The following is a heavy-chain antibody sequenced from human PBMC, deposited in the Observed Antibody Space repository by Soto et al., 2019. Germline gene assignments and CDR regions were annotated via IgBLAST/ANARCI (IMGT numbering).Heavy chain of an antibody. Sequence: SETLSFTCPVSGGSISSYYWSWLWKPPGRVLELIGYLYDSGSTTYHPSLKSRVTISVDTSKNQFSLKLSSVTAADTAVYYCARSRGSGYPYYYYGMDVWGQGTTVTVS. CDR3: ARSRGSGYPYYYYGMDV. CDR1: GGSISSYY. CDR2: LYDSGST. J-gene: IGHJ6*02. V-gene: IGHV4-59*01. D-gene: IGHD5-12*01.